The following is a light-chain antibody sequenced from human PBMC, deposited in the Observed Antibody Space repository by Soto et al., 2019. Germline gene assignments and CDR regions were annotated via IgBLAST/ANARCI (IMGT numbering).Light chain of an antibody. V-gene: IGKV3-15*01. Sequence: EIVMTQSPAILSVSPGERATLSCRASQSVSTNLAWFQQKPGQTPRLLFNGASTRATGIPARFTGSGSGTEFILTICILQSEDFAVYYCQQYYIWPPPFGQGTKVEIK. CDR2: GAS. CDR1: QSVSTN. J-gene: IGKJ1*01. CDR3: QQYYIWPPP.